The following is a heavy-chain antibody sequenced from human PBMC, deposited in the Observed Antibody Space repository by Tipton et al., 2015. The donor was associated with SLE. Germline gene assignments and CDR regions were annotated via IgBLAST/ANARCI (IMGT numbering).Heavy chain of an antibody. Sequence: TLSLTCTVSGGSISSADYYWNWVRHHPGKGLEWIGYIYYSGNTYYNPSLKSRLTISLDTSKNHFSLRLTSVTAADTAVYYCARMECSQFQLSFFDSWGQGTLVTVSS. CDR3: ARMECSQFQLSFFDS. J-gene: IGHJ4*02. CDR2: IYYSGNT. V-gene: IGHV4-31*03. CDR1: GGSISSADYY. D-gene: IGHD2-2*01.